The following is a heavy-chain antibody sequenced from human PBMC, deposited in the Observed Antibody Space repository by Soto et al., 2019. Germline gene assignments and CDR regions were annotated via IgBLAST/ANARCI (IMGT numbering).Heavy chain of an antibody. CDR2: ISYDGSNK. J-gene: IGHJ5*02. Sequence: QVQLVESGGGVVQPGRSLRLSCAASGFTFSSYGMHWVRQAPGKGLGWVAVISYDGSNKYYADSVKGRFTISRDNSKNTLYLQMNSPRAEDTAVYYCAKDPVGYCSGGSCQNWFDPWGQGTLVTVSS. D-gene: IGHD2-15*01. CDR1: GFTFSSYG. CDR3: AKDPVGYCSGGSCQNWFDP. V-gene: IGHV3-30*18.